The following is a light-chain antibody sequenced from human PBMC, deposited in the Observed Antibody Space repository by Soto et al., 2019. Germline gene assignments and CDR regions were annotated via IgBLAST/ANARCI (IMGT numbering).Light chain of an antibody. J-gene: IGKJ4*01. CDR3: QKYNSAPPLT. V-gene: IGKV1-27*01. Sequence: DIQMTQSPSSLSASVGDRVTITCRASQGISNYLAWYQQKPGKVPKLLIYAASTLQSGVPSRSSGSGSGTDFTLTISSLQPEDVATYYCQKYNSAPPLTFGGGTKVEIK. CDR1: QGISNY. CDR2: AAS.